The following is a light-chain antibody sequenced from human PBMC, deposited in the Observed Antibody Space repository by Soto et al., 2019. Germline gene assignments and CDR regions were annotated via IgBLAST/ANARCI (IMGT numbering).Light chain of an antibody. V-gene: IGKV3-20*01. CDR2: ASS. CDR3: QLYGISPH. J-gene: IGKJ5*01. Sequence: EILLTQSPGTLSLSPGERATLSCETSQSRGSNFLAWYQHKPGQAPRLLIYASSNRATGIPDSLSGSESGTDFPLTINRMEPEDFAVYYCQLYGISPHFGQGTRLEIK. CDR1: QSRGSNF.